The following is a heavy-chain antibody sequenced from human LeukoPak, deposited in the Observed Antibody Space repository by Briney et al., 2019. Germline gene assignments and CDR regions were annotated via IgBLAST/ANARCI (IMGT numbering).Heavy chain of an antibody. CDR3: ARGGVGAFGYYFDY. CDR1: GFAFGVHA. J-gene: IGHJ4*02. CDR2: IGSGADL. Sequence: PGGSLRLSCVGSGFAFGVHAMSWVRQAPGKGPEWVATIGSGADLFYAESMKGRFTISRDDPRNTVWLQMNSLRAEDTALYYCARGGVGAFGYYFDYWGQGTLVTVSS. D-gene: IGHD1-26*01. V-gene: IGHV3-23*01.